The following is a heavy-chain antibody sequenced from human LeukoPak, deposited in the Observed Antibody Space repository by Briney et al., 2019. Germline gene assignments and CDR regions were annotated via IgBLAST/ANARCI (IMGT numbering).Heavy chain of an antibody. D-gene: IGHD2-2*01. CDR3: ARVGYCSSTSCPFDY. CDR1: GGPISSGGYS. CDR2: IYHSGST. Sequence: PSEALSLTCAVSGGPISSGGYSWSWIRQPPGKGLEWIGYIYHSGSTYYNPSLKSRVTISVDRSKNQFSLKLSSVTAADTAVYYCARVGYCSSTSCPFDYWGQGTLVTVSS. V-gene: IGHV4-30-2*01. J-gene: IGHJ4*02.